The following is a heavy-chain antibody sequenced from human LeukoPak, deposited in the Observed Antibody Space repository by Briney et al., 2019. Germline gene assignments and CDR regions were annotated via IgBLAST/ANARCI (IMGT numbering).Heavy chain of an antibody. CDR3: VRDLGRVWGYYGY. Sequence: GGSLRLSRAASGFTFSSYPMNWVRQAPGKGLEWVSYISSSSSTIYYAASVKGRFTISRDDAKNSLYLQLNSLRAEDTAVYYCVRDLGRVWGYYGYWGQGTLVTVSS. CDR2: ISSSSSTI. V-gene: IGHV3-48*01. D-gene: IGHD3-16*01. J-gene: IGHJ4*02. CDR1: GFTFSSYP.